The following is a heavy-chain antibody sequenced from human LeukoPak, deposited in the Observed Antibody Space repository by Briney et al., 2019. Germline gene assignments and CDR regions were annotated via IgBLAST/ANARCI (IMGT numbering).Heavy chain of an antibody. CDR1: GGTVSSYN. CDR2: IIPIFGTA. D-gene: IGHD3-10*01. J-gene: IGHJ3*02. CDR3: AVGVRGSGSYQIWGHAFDI. Sequence: AASVKVSCKASGGTVSSYNINWVRQAPGQGLEWMGGIIPIFGTANYAQKFQGRVTITADESTSTAYMELSSLRSEDTAVYYCAVGVRGSGSYQIWGHAFDIWGQGTMVTVSS. V-gene: IGHV1-69*13.